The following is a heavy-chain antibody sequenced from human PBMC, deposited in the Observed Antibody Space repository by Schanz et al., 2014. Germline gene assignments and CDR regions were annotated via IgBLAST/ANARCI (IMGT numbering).Heavy chain of an antibody. Sequence: EVQLLESGGGLVQPGGSLRLSCAASGFTFSAYAMTWVRQIPGKGLEWISYIRSSSTPIYYADSVKGRFTISRDNSKNTVHLQMNSLRAEDTDVYYCARIGGSVCDYWAQGTLDTVSS. V-gene: IGHV3-48*01. D-gene: IGHD3-10*01. J-gene: IGHJ4*02. CDR3: ARIGGSVCDY. CDR1: GFTFSAYA. CDR2: IRSSSTPI.